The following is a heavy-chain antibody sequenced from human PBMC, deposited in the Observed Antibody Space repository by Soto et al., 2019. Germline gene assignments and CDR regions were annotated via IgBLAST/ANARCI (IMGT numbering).Heavy chain of an antibody. Sequence: LSLPCAVYGGSFSGYYWSWIRQPPGKGLDWIGEINHSGSNNYNPSLKSRVTISVDTSKNQFSLKLSSVTAADTAVYYCARRRYFVWLLSHHLDYGRQGSLVTVSS. CDR1: GGSFSGYY. D-gene: IGHD3-9*01. CDR3: ARRRYFVWLLSHHLDY. J-gene: IGHJ4*02. CDR2: INHSGSN. V-gene: IGHV4-34*01.